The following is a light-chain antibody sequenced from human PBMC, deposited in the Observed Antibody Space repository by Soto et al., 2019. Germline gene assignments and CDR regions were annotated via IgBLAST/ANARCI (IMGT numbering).Light chain of an antibody. Sequence: QSALTQPRSVSTSPGQSVTISCTGTSSDVGGYNYVSWYQQLPGKAPKLIIYDVSERPSGVPDHFSGSKSGNTASLTISGLQAEDEADYYCCSYAGSYSWVFGGGTQLTVL. CDR3: CSYAGSYSWV. CDR2: DVS. CDR1: SSDVGGYNY. V-gene: IGLV2-11*01. J-gene: IGLJ3*02.